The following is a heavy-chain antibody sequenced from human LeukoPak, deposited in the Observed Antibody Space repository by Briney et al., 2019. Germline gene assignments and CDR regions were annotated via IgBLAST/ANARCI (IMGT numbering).Heavy chain of an antibody. Sequence: SETPSLTCTVSGGSISSYYWSWIRQPAGKGLEWIGRIYTSGSTNYNPSLKSRVTISVDTSKNQFSLELSSVTAADTAVYYCARPGSGYNYFDYWGQGTLVTVSS. CDR2: IYTSGST. V-gene: IGHV4-4*07. J-gene: IGHJ4*02. CDR3: ARPGSGYNYFDY. D-gene: IGHD3-22*01. CDR1: GGSISSYY.